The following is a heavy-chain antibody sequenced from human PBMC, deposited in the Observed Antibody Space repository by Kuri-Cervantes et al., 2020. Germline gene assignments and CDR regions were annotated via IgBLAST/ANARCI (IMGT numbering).Heavy chain of an antibody. J-gene: IGHJ2*01. V-gene: IGHV3-33*08. CDR3: ARDGYGSGSYSLNWYFDL. CDR2: IWYDGSNK. Sequence: GESLKISCAASGFTFSSYGMHWVRQAPGKGLEWVAVIWYDGSNKYYADSVKGRFTISRDNSKNTLYLQMNSLRAEDTAVYYCARDGYGSGSYSLNWYFDLWGRGTLVTVSS. CDR1: GFTFSSYG. D-gene: IGHD3-10*01.